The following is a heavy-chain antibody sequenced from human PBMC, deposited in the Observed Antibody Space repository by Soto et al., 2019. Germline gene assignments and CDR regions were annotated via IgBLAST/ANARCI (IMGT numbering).Heavy chain of an antibody. CDR2: IYYHGDT. J-gene: IGHJ4*02. Sequence: SETLSLTCTVSGGSIRSALYYWGWIRQPPGQGLEWIGNIYYHGDTYYNPFIQSRVSISVDTSRNQISLRLSYVTAGDTAVYYCARLTLDGTRYFDYWGQGAVVTVSS. CDR3: ARLTLDGTRYFDY. V-gene: IGHV4-39*01. CDR1: GGSIRSALYY. D-gene: IGHD1-1*01.